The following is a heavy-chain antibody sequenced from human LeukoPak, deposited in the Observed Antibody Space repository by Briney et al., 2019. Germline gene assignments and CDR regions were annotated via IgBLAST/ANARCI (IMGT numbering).Heavy chain of an antibody. CDR2: IYYSGST. CDR1: GGSISSGTYY. CDR3: ATDKDASGRLLDY. V-gene: IGHV4-39*01. D-gene: IGHD3-10*01. J-gene: IGHJ4*02. Sequence: PSETLSLTCTVSGGSISSGTYYWGWIRQPPGKGLEWLGSIYYSGSTYYNPSLKSRVTISVDTSKNQFSLKLSSVTAADTAVYYCATDKDASGRLLDYWGQGTLVTVSS.